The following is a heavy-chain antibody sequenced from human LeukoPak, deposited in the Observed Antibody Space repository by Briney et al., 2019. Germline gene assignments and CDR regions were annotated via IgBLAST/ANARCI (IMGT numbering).Heavy chain of an antibody. J-gene: IGHJ5*02. CDR1: GYTFTGYY. CDR2: INPNSGGT. V-gene: IGHV1-2*02. Sequence: ASVKVSCKASGYTFTGYYMLWVRQAPGQGLEWMGWINPNSGGTNYAQKFQGRVTMTRDTSISTAYMELSRLRSDDTAVYYCARLRTGYSSSWTNGGWFDPWGQGTLVTVSS. D-gene: IGHD6-13*01. CDR3: ARLRTGYSSSWTNGGWFDP.